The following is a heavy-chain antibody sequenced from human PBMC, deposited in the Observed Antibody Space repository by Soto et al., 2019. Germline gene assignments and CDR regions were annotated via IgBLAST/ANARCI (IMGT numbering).Heavy chain of an antibody. CDR3: ARESIIAAAGFFDY. Sequence: PSETLSLTCAVYGGSFSGYYWSWIRQPPGKGLEWIGEIYHSGSTNYNPSLKSRVTISVDKSKNQFSLKLSSVTAADTAVYYCARESIIAAAGFFDYWGQGTLVTVSA. J-gene: IGHJ4*02. D-gene: IGHD6-13*01. V-gene: IGHV4-34*01. CDR2: IYHSGST. CDR1: GGSFSGYY.